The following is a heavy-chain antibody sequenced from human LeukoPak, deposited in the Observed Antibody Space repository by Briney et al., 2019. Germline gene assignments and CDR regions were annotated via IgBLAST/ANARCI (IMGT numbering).Heavy chain of an antibody. CDR2: IYSDGST. D-gene: IGHD6-6*01. J-gene: IGHJ4*02. Sequence: GGSLRLSCAASGFTVSSNYMSWVRQAPGKGLEWVSVIYSDGSTYYADSVKGRFTISRDNSKNTLYLQMNSLRAEDTAVYYCARALCLCSSSEHGDCWGQGTLVTVSS. CDR1: GFTVSSNY. V-gene: IGHV3-53*01. CDR3: ARALCLCSSSEHGDC.